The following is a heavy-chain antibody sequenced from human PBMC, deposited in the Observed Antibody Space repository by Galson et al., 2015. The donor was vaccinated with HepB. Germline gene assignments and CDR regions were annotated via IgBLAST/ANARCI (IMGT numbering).Heavy chain of an antibody. D-gene: IGHD3-22*01. CDR3: ARGSSSGYYYGDAFDI. CDR2: ISYDGSNK. V-gene: IGHV3-30-3*01. Sequence: SLRLSCAASGFTFSSYAMHWVRQAPGKGLEWVAVISYDGSNKYYADSVKGRFTISRDNSKNTLYLQMNSLRAEDTAVYYCARGSSSGYYYGDAFDIWGQGTMVTVSS. J-gene: IGHJ3*02. CDR1: GFTFSSYA.